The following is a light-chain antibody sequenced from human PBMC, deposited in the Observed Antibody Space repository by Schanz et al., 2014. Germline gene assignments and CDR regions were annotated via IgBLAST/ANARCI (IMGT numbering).Light chain of an antibody. V-gene: IGLV2-14*01. CDR3: SSYTSSSTLG. Sequence: QSALTQPASVSGSPGQSITISCTGTSSDVGGYNYVSWYQQYPGKAPKLMIYDVSNRPSGVSNRFSGSKSGNTASLTISGLQAEDEADYYCSSYTSSSTLGFGGGTKL. CDR2: DVS. J-gene: IGLJ3*02. CDR1: SSDVGGYNY.